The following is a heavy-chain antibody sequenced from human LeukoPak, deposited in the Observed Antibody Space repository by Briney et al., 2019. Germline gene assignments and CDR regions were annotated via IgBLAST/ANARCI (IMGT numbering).Heavy chain of an antibody. V-gene: IGHV1-2*04. CDR1: GYTFTGYY. CDR3: ARDPYGSGSYPQYYYYGMDV. CDR2: INPNSGGT. D-gene: IGHD3-10*01. Sequence: ASVKVSCKASGYTFTGYYMHWVRQAPGQGLEWMGWINPNSGGTNYAQKFQGWVTMTRDTSISTAYMELSRLRSDDTAVYYCARDPYGSGSYPQYYYYGMDVWGQGTTVTVSS. J-gene: IGHJ6*02.